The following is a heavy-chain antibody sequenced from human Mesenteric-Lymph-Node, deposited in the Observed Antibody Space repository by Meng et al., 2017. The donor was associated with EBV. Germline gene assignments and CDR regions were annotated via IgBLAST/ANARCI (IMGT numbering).Heavy chain of an antibody. CDR3: AIGTSSYGPFDN. Sequence: QVPLQGSGPGLVKPSGPLSLTCAVSGGSISSANWWTWVRQSPERGLEWIGEIHHTGFTSYNPSLKSRAALAVDKSKNQFSLSLSSVTAADTAVYYCAIGTSSYGPFDNWGQGTLVTVSS. D-gene: IGHD3-10*01. CDR1: GGSISSANW. V-gene: IGHV4-4*02. CDR2: IHHTGFT. J-gene: IGHJ4*02.